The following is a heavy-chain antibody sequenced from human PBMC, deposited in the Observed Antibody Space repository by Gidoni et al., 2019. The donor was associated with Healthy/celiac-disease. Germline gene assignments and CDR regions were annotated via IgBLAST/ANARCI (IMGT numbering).Heavy chain of an antibody. V-gene: IGHV1-46*01. CDR1: GYTFPIYY. D-gene: IGHD3-10*01. CDR3: ARQRPPNYGSGSYCDY. CDR2: INPSGGST. Sequence: QVQLVQSGAEVNKPGASVKVSCKSSGYTFPIYYIHWGRQAPGQGLEWMGLINPSGGSTSYAQKCQGRVNMTRDTSTSKVYMEVRSLRSEETAVYFCARQRPPNYGSGSYCDYWGQGTLVTVSS. J-gene: IGHJ4*02.